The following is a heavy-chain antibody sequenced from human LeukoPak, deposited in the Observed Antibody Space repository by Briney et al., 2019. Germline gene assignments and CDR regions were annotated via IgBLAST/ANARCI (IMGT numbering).Heavy chain of an antibody. V-gene: IGHV3-23*01. CDR1: GVTFSGYA. J-gene: IGHJ3*02. CDR3: PKNKSNYYAAWTPPGHAFEI. Sequence: GGSLRLSCAASGVTFSGYAMSWVRQAPGKGLQWVSAISGSGGSTYYADSVKGRFTISRDNSKNTLYLQMNSLRAEDTAVYYCPKNKSNYYAAWTPPGHAFEIWGQGTMVTVSS. D-gene: IGHD4/OR15-4a*01. CDR2: ISGSGGST.